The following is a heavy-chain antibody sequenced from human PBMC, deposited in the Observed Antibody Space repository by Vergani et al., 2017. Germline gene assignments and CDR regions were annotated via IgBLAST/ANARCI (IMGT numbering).Heavy chain of an antibody. Sequence: QVQLQESGPGLVKPSQTLSLTCTVSGGSISSSSYYWGWIRQPPGKGLEWIGSIYYSGSTYYNPSLKSRVTISVDTSKNQFSLKLSSVTAADTAVYYCARGEGDIVVVPADYWGQGTLVTVSS. CDR2: IYYSGST. D-gene: IGHD2-2*01. V-gene: IGHV4-39*01. J-gene: IGHJ4*02. CDR1: GGSISSSSYY. CDR3: ARGEGDIVVVPADY.